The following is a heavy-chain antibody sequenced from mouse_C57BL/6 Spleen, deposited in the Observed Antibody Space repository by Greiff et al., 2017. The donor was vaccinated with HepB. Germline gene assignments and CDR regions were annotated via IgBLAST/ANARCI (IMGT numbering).Heavy chain of an antibody. CDR1: GYTFTDYY. CDR3: ARSKGDLAWFAY. V-gene: IGHV1-76*01. Sequence: QVQLQQSGAELVRPGASVKLSCKASGYTFTDYYINWVKQRPGQGLEWIARIYPGSGNTYYNEKFKGKATLTAEKSSSTAYMQLSSLTSEDSAFYFCARSKGDLAWFAYWGQGALVTVSA. J-gene: IGHJ3*01. CDR2: IYPGSGNT. D-gene: IGHD3-3*01.